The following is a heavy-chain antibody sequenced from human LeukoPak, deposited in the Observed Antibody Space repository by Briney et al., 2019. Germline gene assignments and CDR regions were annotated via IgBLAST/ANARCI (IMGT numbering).Heavy chain of an antibody. Sequence: SETLSLTCTVSGGSISTYYWSWIRQPPGKGLEWIGYMSDSGSTNYNPSLKSRVTISVDTSKNQFSLKLSSVTAADTAVYYCARGEQWLVIYFDYWGQGTLVTVSS. CDR1: GGSISTYY. V-gene: IGHV4-59*12. J-gene: IGHJ4*02. CDR3: ARGEQWLVIYFDY. CDR2: MSDSGST. D-gene: IGHD6-19*01.